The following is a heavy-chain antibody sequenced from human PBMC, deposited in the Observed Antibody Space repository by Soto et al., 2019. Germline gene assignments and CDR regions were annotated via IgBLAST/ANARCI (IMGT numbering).Heavy chain of an antibody. D-gene: IGHD3-3*01. Sequence: QVQLQESGPGLVKPSETLSLTCTVSGGSVISGSHYWSWIRQPPGKRLEWVGYVYYSGSTNYNPSLQSRVTISVDTSKTQFSLMLNSVTAADTAVYYCARGHDFWSGFSYFDYWCQGTLVTVSS. CDR2: VYYSGST. CDR3: ARGHDFWSGFSYFDY. CDR1: GGSVISGSHY. V-gene: IGHV4-61*01. J-gene: IGHJ4*02.